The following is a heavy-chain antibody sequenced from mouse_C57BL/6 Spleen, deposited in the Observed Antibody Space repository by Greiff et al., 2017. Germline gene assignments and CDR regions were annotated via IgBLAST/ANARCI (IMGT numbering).Heavy chain of an antibody. V-gene: IGHV1-80*01. J-gene: IGHJ4*01. CDR3: ERSWSDSYAMDY. D-gene: IGHD2-13*01. CDR1: GYAFSSYW. Sequence: QVQLKQSGAELVKPGASVKISCKASGYAFSSYWMSWVKQRPGKGLEWIGQIYPGDGDTNYNGKFKGKATLTADKSSSTAYMQLLSLTSEDSAVXVCERSWSDSYAMDYWGQGTSVTVSS. CDR2: IYPGDGDT.